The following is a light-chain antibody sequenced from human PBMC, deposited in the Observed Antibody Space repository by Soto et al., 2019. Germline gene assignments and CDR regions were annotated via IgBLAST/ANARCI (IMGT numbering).Light chain of an antibody. CDR1: CSDVGGYSR. Sequence: QSALTQPPSVSGSPGQSVTISCTGTCSDVGGYSRVSWYQQPPGKAPKLLIYDVSNRPSGGSTRFSGSKSGNTSSLTISGLQAEEEADYYCTSYATGSAYVFGPWTKHTGL. CDR2: DVS. V-gene: IGLV2-18*02. CDR3: TSYATGSAYV. J-gene: IGLJ1*01.